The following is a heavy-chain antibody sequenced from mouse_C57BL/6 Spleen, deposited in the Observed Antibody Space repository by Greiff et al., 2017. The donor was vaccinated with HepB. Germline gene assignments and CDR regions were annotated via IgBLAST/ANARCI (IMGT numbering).Heavy chain of an antibody. CDR2: IHPSDSDT. Sequence: QVQLQQPGAELVKPGASVKVSCKASGYTFTSYWMHWVKQRPGQGLEWIGRIHPSDSDTNYNQKFKGKATLTVDKSSSTAYMQLSSLTSEDSAVYYCAGEWSPYAMDYWGQGTSVTVSS. V-gene: IGHV1-74*01. CDR3: AGEWSPYAMDY. D-gene: IGHD1-1*02. CDR1: GYTFTSYW. J-gene: IGHJ4*01.